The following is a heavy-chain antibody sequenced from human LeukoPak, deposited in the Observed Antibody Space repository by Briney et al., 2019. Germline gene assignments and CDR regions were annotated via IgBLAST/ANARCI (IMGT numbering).Heavy chain of an antibody. J-gene: IGHJ4*02. Sequence: GGSLRLSCAASGFTFSRYSMNWVRQAPGKGLEWVSYISRSSSTIYYADSVKGRFTISRDNAKNTLYLQMNSLRAEDTAVYYCARNLQLLWFGASDYWGQGTLVTVSS. CDR2: ISRSSSTI. V-gene: IGHV3-48*04. CDR3: ARNLQLLWFGASDY. CDR1: GFTFSRYS. D-gene: IGHD3-10*01.